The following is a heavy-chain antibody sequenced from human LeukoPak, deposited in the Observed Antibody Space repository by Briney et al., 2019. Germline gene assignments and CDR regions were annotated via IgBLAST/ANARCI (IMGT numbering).Heavy chain of an antibody. CDR1: GGSISSYY. CDR3: ARAIAVAGTGYFDY. V-gene: IGHV4-4*07. D-gene: IGHD6-19*01. CDR2: IYTSGST. Sequence: SETLSLTCTVSGGSISSYYWSWIRQPAGKGLEWIGRIYTSGSTYYNPSLKSRVTMSVDTSKNQFSLKLSSVTAADTAVYYCARAIAVAGTGYFDYWGQGTLVTVSS. J-gene: IGHJ4*02.